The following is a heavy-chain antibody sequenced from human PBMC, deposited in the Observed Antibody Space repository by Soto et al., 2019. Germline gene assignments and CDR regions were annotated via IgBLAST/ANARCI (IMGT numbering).Heavy chain of an antibody. V-gene: IGHV3-23*01. CDR3: AKDRGGYCTSTTCYGGGSFDY. D-gene: IGHD2-2*01. CDR2: ISGNGGST. J-gene: IGHJ4*02. Sequence: EVQLLESGGGLVQPGGSLRLSCAASGFTFSSYAMSWVRQAPGKGLEWVSSISGNGGSTNYADSVKGRFTISRDNSKNTWYQQMDRLRAEDTAIFYCAKDRGGYCTSTTCYGGGSFDYWGQGTLVTVSS. CDR1: GFTFSSYA.